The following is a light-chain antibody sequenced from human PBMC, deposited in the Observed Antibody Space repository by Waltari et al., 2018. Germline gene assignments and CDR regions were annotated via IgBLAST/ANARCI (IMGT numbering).Light chain of an antibody. CDR3: QQYGSSPGT. V-gene: IGKV3-20*01. CDR2: GAS. CDR1: QSVSSRS. Sequence: EIVLTQFPGTLSLSPGERATLSCRASQSVSSRSLAWYQQKPGQAPRLLIYGASNRITGIPDKFSGSGSGTDFTLTISRLEPEDFALYYCQQYGSSPGTFGQGTKVEIK. J-gene: IGKJ1*01.